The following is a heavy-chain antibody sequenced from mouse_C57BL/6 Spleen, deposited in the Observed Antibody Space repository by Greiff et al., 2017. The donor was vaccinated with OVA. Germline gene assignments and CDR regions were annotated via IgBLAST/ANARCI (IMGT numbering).Heavy chain of an antibody. V-gene: IGHV2-9-1*01. Sequence: VNLVESGPGLVAPSQSLSITCTVSGFSLTRYAISWVRQPPGKGLEWLGVIWTGGGTNYNSALKSILSISTDNSKSQVFLKMNSLQTDHTARDNCGRKGDYGWFAYWGQGTLVTVSA. CDR3: GRKGDYGWFAY. J-gene: IGHJ3*01. D-gene: IGHD2-4*01. CDR1: GFSLTRYA. CDR2: IWTGGGT.